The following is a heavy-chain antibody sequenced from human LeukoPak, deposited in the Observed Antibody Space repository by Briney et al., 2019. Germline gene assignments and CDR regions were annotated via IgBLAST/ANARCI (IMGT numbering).Heavy chain of an antibody. Sequence: SETLSLTCTVSGGSISGHYWSWIRQPPGKGLEWIGCIYYSGSTNYNPSLESRVTISVDTSKNQFSLKLSSVTAADTAVYYCARVFSSSWYGVWFDPWGQGTLVTVSS. V-gene: IGHV4-59*11. CDR2: IYYSGST. CDR1: GGSISGHY. CDR3: ARVFSSSWYGVWFDP. D-gene: IGHD6-13*01. J-gene: IGHJ5*02.